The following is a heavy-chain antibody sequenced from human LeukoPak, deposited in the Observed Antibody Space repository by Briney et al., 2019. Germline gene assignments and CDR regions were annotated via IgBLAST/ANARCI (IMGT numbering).Heavy chain of an antibody. J-gene: IGHJ4*02. CDR3: AKEQTLYIAVAGSPFDY. D-gene: IGHD6-19*01. Sequence: PGGSLRLSCAASGFTFSSYWMTWVRQAPGKGLEWVANIKPDGSEKYYVDSVKGRFTISRDNAKNSLYLQMNSLRAEGTALYYCAKEQTLYIAVAGSPFDYWGQGTLVTVSS. CDR2: IKPDGSEK. V-gene: IGHV3-7*03. CDR1: GFTFSSYW.